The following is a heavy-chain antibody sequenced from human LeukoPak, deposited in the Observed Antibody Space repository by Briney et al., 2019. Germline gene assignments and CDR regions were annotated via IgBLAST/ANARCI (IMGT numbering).Heavy chain of an antibody. Sequence: NPGGSLRLSCAASGFTFSSYSMNWVRQAPGKGLERVSSISSSSSYIYYADSVKGRFTISRDNAKNSLYLQMNSLRAEDTAVYYCARDLRRQQLYYYYGMDVWGQGTTVTVSS. CDR3: ARDLRRQQLYYYYGMDV. J-gene: IGHJ6*02. CDR2: ISSSSSYI. CDR1: GFTFSSYS. D-gene: IGHD6-13*01. V-gene: IGHV3-21*01.